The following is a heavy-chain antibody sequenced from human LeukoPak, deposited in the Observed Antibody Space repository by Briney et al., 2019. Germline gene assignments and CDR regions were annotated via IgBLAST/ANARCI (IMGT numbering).Heavy chain of an antibody. CDR1: GFTFNTYP. Sequence: GGSLRLSCAASGFTFNTYPMNWVRQAPGKGLEWVSSISSSSSYIYYADSVKGRFTISRDNAKNSLYLQMNSLRAEDTAVYYCARGPNWAFDYWGQGTLVTVSS. CDR2: ISSSSSYI. D-gene: IGHD7-27*01. V-gene: IGHV3-21*01. CDR3: ARGPNWAFDY. J-gene: IGHJ4*02.